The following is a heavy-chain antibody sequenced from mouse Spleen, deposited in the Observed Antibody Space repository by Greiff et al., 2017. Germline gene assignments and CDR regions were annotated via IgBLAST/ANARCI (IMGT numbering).Heavy chain of an antibody. Sequence: VQLQQPGAELVMPGASVKLSCKASGYTFTSYWMHWVKQRPGQGLEWIGEIDPSDSYTNYNQKFKGKATLTVDKSSSTAYMQLSSLTSEDSAVYYCARRTTVVAKGWYFDVWGAGTTVTVSS. CDR3: ARRTTVVAKGWYFDV. CDR2: IDPSDSYT. CDR1: GYTFTSYW. J-gene: IGHJ1*01. D-gene: IGHD1-1*01. V-gene: IGHV1-69*01.